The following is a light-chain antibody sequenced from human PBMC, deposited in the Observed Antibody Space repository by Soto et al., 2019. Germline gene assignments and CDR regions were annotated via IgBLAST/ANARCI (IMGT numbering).Light chain of an antibody. J-gene: IGKJ4*01. V-gene: IGKV3-11*01. CDR3: QQRSNWGVT. Sequence: EIVLTQSPATLSLSPGERATLSCRASQRVSSYLAWYQQKPGQAPRLLIYDASNRATGIPARFSGSVSGTDFALIISSLEPEDFVVYYCQQRSNWGVTFGGGTKVEIK. CDR1: QRVSSY. CDR2: DAS.